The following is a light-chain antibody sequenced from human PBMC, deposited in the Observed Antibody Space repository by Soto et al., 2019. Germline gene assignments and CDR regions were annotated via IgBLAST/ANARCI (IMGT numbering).Light chain of an antibody. V-gene: IGKV3-11*01. CDR1: QSVSNY. Sequence: EIVLTQSPATLSLSPGERATLSCRASQSVSNYLAWYQQKPGQAPRLLIYDASNRATGIPARFSGSGSGTDFTLTISSLEPEDFAVYYCQQRSNWPPEITFGQGTRLXIK. J-gene: IGKJ5*01. CDR2: DAS. CDR3: QQRSNWPPEIT.